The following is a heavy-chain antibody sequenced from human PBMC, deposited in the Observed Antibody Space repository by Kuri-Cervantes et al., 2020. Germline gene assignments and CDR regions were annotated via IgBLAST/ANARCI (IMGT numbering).Heavy chain of an antibody. Sequence: AGSLTLSCAASGFTFSSYGMHWVRQAPGKGLEWVAVITYDGSNRYYADSVKGRFTISRDNSKNTLYLQMNSLRAEDTAVYYCAKGLSQIVVGPAGKYGIDVWGQGTTVTVSS. CDR2: ITYDGSNR. D-gene: IGHD2-2*01. CDR1: GFTFSSYG. V-gene: IGHV3-30*18. CDR3: AKGLSQIVVGPAGKYGIDV. J-gene: IGHJ6*02.